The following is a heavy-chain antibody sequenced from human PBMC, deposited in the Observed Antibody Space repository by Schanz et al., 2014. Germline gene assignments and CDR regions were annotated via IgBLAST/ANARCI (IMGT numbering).Heavy chain of an antibody. CDR2: ISGSGGST. CDR3: VSSGSYSSYAL. J-gene: IGHJ4*02. V-gene: IGHV3-23*01. CDR1: GFNFSDYA. Sequence: EVHLLESGGGLVPPGGSLRLSCAASGFNFSDYAMCWVRQAPGKGLEWVSAISGSGGSTYYADSVKGRFTISRDNSKNTLYLQISSLTTEDTAVYHCVSSGSYSSYALWGQGTLVTVSS. D-gene: IGHD3-10*01.